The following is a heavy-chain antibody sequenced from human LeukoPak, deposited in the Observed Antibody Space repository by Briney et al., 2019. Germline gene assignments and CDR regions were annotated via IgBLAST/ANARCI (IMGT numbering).Heavy chain of an antibody. CDR3: ARHVLTSSGSYFFDY. CDR2: IYYSGST. J-gene: IGHJ4*02. V-gene: IGHV4-59*08. CDR1: GGSISSYY. Sequence: PSETLSLTCTVSGGSISSYYWSWIRQPPGKGLEWIGYIYYSGSTNYNPSLKSRVTISVDTSKNQFSLKLSSVTAADTAVYYCARHVLTSSGSYFFDYWGQGTLVTVSS. D-gene: IGHD1-26*01.